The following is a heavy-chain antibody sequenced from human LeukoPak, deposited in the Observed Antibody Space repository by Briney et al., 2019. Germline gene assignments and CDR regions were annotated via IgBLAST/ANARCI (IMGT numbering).Heavy chain of an antibody. Sequence: PGRSLRLSCAASGFTFSSYAMSWVRQAPGKGLEWVSAISGSGGSTYYADSVKGRFTISRDNSKNTLYLQMNSLRAEDTAVYYCAKFTPMVRGVIIEYYFDYWGQGTLVTVSS. CDR1: GFTFSSYA. CDR3: AKFTPMVRGVIIEYYFDY. J-gene: IGHJ4*02. D-gene: IGHD3-10*01. CDR2: ISGSGGST. V-gene: IGHV3-23*01.